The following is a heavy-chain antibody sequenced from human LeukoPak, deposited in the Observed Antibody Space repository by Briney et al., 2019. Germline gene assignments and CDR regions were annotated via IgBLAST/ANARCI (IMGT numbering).Heavy chain of an antibody. D-gene: IGHD6-6*01. CDR2: MNPNSGNT. V-gene: IGHV1-8*02. CDR1: GYTFSSYG. CDR3: ASGSSSSEFDY. Sequence: ASVKVSCKASGYTFSSYGISWVRQATGQGLEWMGWMNPNSGNTGYAQKFQGRVTMTRNTSISTAYMELSSLRSEDTAVYYCASGSSSSEFDYWGQGTLVTVSS. J-gene: IGHJ4*02.